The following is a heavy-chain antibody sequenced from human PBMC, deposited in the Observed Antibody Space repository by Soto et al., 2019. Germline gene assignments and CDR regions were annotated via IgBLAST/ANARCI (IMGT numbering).Heavy chain of an antibody. CDR3: ARDRVGATTFRGYFDD. J-gene: IGHJ4*02. V-gene: IGHV3-33*01. D-gene: IGHD1-26*01. CDR2: IRYDGSNE. CDR1: GFTFSGYG. Sequence: QVQLVESGGGVVQPGRSLRLSCAASGFTFSGYGMHWVRQAPGKGLEWVAIIRYDGSNEDYADSVKGRFTISRDNSKNTLYLQRNSLRAEDTAVYYCARDRVGATTFRGYFDDWGQGTLVTVSS.